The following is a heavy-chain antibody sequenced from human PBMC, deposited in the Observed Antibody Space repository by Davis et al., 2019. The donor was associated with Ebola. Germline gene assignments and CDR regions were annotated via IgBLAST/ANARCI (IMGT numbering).Heavy chain of an antibody. J-gene: IGHJ4*02. CDR3: AKVRRDGYNYFDS. CDR2: ISSSSSYI. Sequence: GGSLRLSCAASGFTFSSYGMHWVRQAPGKGLEWVSSISSSSSYIYYADSVKGRFTISRDNAKNSLYLQMSSLRADDTALYYCAKVRRDGYNYFDSWGQGTPVTVSS. D-gene: IGHD5-24*01. V-gene: IGHV3-21*01. CDR1: GFTFSSYG.